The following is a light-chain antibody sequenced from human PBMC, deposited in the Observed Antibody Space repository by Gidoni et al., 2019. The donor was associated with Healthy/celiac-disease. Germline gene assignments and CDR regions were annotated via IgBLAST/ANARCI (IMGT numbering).Light chain of an antibody. Sequence: DIVLTQSPATLSSSPGERATLSCRASQSVSSYLAWYQQKPGQAPRLLIYDASNRATGIPARFSGSGSGTDFTLTISSLDPEDFAVYYCQQRSNWLSLTFGGXTKVEIK. CDR1: QSVSSY. J-gene: IGKJ4*01. CDR2: DAS. CDR3: QQRSNWLSLT. V-gene: IGKV3-11*01.